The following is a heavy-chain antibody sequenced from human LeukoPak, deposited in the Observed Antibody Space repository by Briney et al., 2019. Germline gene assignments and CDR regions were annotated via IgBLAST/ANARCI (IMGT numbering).Heavy chain of an antibody. D-gene: IGHD2-15*01. J-gene: IGHJ5*02. CDR2: MNPNSGNT. CDR1: GYTFTSYD. Sequence: GASVKVSCKASGYTFTSYDINWVRQATGQGLEWMGWMNPNSGNTGYAQKFQGRVTMTRNTSISTAYMELSSLRSEDTAVYYCARGNPLLGDIVVVVAPSGFDPWGQGTLVTVSS. V-gene: IGHV1-8*01. CDR3: ARGNPLLGDIVVVVAPSGFDP.